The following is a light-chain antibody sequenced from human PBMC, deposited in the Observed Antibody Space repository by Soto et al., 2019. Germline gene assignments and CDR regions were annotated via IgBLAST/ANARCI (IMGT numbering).Light chain of an antibody. CDR1: QSVRSSY. V-gene: IGKV3D-20*01. CDR2: DGS. CDR3: QQYDNSAPLS. Sequence: EIVLTQSPATLSLSPGDRATLSCGASQSVRSSYVAWYQQKAGLAPRLLIYDGSSRASGIPGRFSGSGSGTDFTLTIGRLEPEDFAVYYCQQYDNSAPLSFGGGTKVEMK. J-gene: IGKJ4*01.